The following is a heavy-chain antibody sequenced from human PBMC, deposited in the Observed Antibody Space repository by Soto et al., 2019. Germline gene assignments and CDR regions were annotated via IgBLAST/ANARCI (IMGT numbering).Heavy chain of an antibody. CDR1: GFTFSSYS. CDR2: ISSSSSYI. Sequence: EVQLVESGGGLVKPGGSLRLSCAASGFTFSSYSMNWVRQAPGKGLEWVSSISSSSSYIYYADSVKGRFTISRDNAKNSLYLQMNSLRAEDTAVYYCARCITMVRGVTYYYYGMDVWGQGTTVTVSS. D-gene: IGHD3-10*01. V-gene: IGHV3-21*01. CDR3: ARCITMVRGVTYYYYGMDV. J-gene: IGHJ6*02.